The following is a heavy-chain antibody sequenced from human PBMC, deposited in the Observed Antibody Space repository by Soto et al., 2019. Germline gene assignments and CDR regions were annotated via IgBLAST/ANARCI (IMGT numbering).Heavy chain of an antibody. D-gene: IGHD3-22*01. Sequence: QVQLQESGPGLVKPSQTLSLTCTVSGGSISSGDYYWSWIRQPPGKGLEWIGFIYYSGSTYYNPSLKSRVTISVDTSKNQFSLKLSSVTAADTAVYYWARATYYYDSSGYYFSHWYFDLWGRGTLVTVSS. J-gene: IGHJ2*01. CDR3: ARATYYYDSSGYYFSHWYFDL. CDR2: IYYSGST. V-gene: IGHV4-30-4*01. CDR1: GGSISSGDYY.